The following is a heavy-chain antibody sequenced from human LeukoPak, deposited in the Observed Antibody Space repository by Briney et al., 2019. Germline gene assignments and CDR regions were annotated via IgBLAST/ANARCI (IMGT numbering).Heavy chain of an antibody. CDR1: VGTFSSYA. V-gene: IGHV1-69*04. CDR2: IIPILGIA. Sequence: SVKLSCKASVGTFSSYAISWVRHAPGQGLEWMGRIIPILGIANHAQKFQGRVTITADKSTSTAYMELSSLRCEDTAVYYCARDLGVTMVQGDTLGYWGQGTLVTVSS. D-gene: IGHD3-10*01. CDR3: ARDLGVTMVQGDTLGY. J-gene: IGHJ4*02.